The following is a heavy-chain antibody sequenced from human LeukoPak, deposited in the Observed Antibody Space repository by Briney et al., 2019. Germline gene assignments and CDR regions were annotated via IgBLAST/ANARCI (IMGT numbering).Heavy chain of an antibody. CDR1: GSSISSGYY. J-gene: IGHJ4*02. CDR2: IYHSGNT. D-gene: IGHD3-10*01. V-gene: IGHV4-38-2*02. Sequence: PSETLFLTCTVSGSSISSGYYWGWIRQPPGKGLEWIGSIYHSGNTYYNPSLKSRVTISVDTSKNQFSLKLSSVTAADTAVYYCARVGISGSINFDYWGQGTLVTVSS. CDR3: ARVGISGSINFDY.